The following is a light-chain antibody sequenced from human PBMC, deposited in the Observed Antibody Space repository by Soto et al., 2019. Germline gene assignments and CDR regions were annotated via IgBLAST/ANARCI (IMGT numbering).Light chain of an antibody. V-gene: IGKV1-39*01. CDR2: ATS. CDR3: QQSYLTPRT. Sequence: DIQMTQSPSSLSASVGDRITITCRASQSISSYLNWYQQKPGKAPKLLIYATSNLQSGVPSRFSDSGSGTDFTLNISSLQPEDFATYYCQQSYLTPRTFRRGTNVDIK. J-gene: IGKJ1*01. CDR1: QSISSY.